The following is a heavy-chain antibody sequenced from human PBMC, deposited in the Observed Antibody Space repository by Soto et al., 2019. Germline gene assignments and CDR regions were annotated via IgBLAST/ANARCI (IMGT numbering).Heavy chain of an antibody. CDR2: IYYSGST. CDR3: ARDVKRVGAAYGMDV. D-gene: IGHD1-26*01. Sequence: PSETLSLTCTVSGGSISSGGYYWSWIRQHPGKGLEWIGYIYYSGSTYYNPSLKSRVTISVDTSKNQFSLKLSSVTAADTAVYYCARDVKRVGAAYGMDVWGQGTTVTVS. J-gene: IGHJ6*02. V-gene: IGHV4-31*03. CDR1: GGSISSGGYY.